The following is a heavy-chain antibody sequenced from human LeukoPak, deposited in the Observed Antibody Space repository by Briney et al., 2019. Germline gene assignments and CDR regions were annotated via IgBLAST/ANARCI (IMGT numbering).Heavy chain of an antibody. J-gene: IGHJ4*02. CDR2: ISHSGST. V-gene: IGHV4-38-2*02. CDR1: GYSISSDYY. D-gene: IGHD6-13*01. CDR3: ATIATGRVDPDY. Sequence: SETLSLTCTVSGYSISSDYYWGWIRQPPGKGLEWIGTISHSGSTFYNPSLKSRLTISADTSKNQFSLKLSSVTAADTAVYYCATIATGRVDPDYWGQGSLVTVSS.